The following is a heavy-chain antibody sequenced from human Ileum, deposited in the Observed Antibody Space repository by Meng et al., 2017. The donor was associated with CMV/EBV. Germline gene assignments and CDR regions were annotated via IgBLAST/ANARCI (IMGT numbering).Heavy chain of an antibody. CDR2: IKAKADGGTT. Sequence: QMGESGGGLIKPGGSLRLSCAASGFTFTDAWMSWVRQAPGKGLEWVGRIKAKADGGTTEYPAPVKGRFTISRDDSKNTLFLQMNSLKTEDTAVYYCTTGRAHWGQGTLVTVSS. CDR3: TTGRAH. V-gene: IGHV3-15*01. J-gene: IGHJ4*02. CDR1: GFTFTDAW.